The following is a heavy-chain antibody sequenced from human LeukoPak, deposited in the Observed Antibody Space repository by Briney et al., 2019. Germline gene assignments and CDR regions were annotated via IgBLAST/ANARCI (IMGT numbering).Heavy chain of an antibody. Sequence: ASVKVSCKASGYTFTGYYMHWVRQAPGQGLEWMGWINPNSGGTNYAQKFQGRVTMTRDTSISTAYMELSRLRSDDTAVYYCARVCSGGSCPAPYSWFDPWGQGTLVTVSS. J-gene: IGHJ5*02. D-gene: IGHD2-15*01. CDR2: INPNSGGT. CDR1: GYTFTGYY. V-gene: IGHV1-2*02. CDR3: ARVCSGGSCPAPYSWFDP.